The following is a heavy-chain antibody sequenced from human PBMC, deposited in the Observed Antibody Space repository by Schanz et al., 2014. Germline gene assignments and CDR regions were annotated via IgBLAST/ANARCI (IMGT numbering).Heavy chain of an antibody. D-gene: IGHD3-10*01. Sequence: QVQLVQSGVEVKKPGASVKVSCKASGYTFTNYGVSWVRQAPGQGLECMGWISAYNGNTNYAQNLQGRVTMTTDTSTSTAYMELRSLRSQDTAVYYCATAEDASGSYGLPACGVWGQGTTVIVSS. V-gene: IGHV1-18*04. CDR3: ATAEDASGSYGLPACGV. CDR1: GYTFTNYG. CDR2: ISAYNGNT. J-gene: IGHJ6*02.